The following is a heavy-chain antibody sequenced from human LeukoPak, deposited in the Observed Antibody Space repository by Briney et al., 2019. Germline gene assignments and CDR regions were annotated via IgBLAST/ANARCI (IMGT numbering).Heavy chain of an antibody. CDR2: MNPNSGNT. D-gene: IGHD6-13*01. V-gene: IGHV1-8*01. J-gene: IGHJ3*02. CDR1: GYTFTSYD. Sequence: GASVKVSCKASGYTFTSYDINWVRQATGQGLEWMGWMNPNSGNTSYAQKFQGRVTMTRNTSISTAYMELSSLRSEDTAVYYCASMVHSSSWYAFDIWGQGTMVTVSS. CDR3: ASMVHSSSWYAFDI.